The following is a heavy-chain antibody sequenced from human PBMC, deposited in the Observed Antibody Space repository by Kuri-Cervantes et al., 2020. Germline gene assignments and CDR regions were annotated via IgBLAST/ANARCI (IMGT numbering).Heavy chain of an antibody. CDR1: GYTFTSYA. V-gene: IGHV1-3*01. J-gene: IGHJ5*02. CDR3: ARDRSGYDSGWFDP. D-gene: IGHD5-12*01. CDR2: INAGNGYT. Sequence: ASVKVSCKASGYTFTSYAMHWVRQAPGQRLEWVGWINAGNGYTKYSQKFQGRVTITRDTSASTAYMELSSLRSEDTAVYYCARDRSGYDSGWFDPWGQGTLVTVSS.